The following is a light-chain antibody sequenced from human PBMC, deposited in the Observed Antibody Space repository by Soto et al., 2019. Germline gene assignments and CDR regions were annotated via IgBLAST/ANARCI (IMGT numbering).Light chain of an antibody. J-gene: IGKJ4*01. CDR3: QQTYRTPLT. CDR1: QTIRSH. CDR2: ATS. V-gene: IGKV1-39*01. Sequence: DIQMTQFPLSLSASVGGRVTITCRASQTIRSHLNWYQQKPGEAPKIVIYATSTLQSGVPSRFNGSVSGTDFTLTISSLQPEDFATYYCQQTYRTPLTFGGGTKVDIK.